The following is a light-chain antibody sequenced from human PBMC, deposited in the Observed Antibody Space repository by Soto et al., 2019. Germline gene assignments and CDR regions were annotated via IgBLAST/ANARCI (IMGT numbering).Light chain of an antibody. J-gene: IGLJ2*01. CDR3: AAWDDSLNVVI. Sequence: QSVLTQPPSASGTPGQRVTISCSGSSSNIGSNTANWYQELPGTAPKLLIYSDNQRPSGVPDRFSGSKSGTSASLAISGLQSEDEAEYYCAAWDDSLNVVIFAGGTKLTVL. CDR2: SDN. V-gene: IGLV1-44*01. CDR1: SSNIGSNT.